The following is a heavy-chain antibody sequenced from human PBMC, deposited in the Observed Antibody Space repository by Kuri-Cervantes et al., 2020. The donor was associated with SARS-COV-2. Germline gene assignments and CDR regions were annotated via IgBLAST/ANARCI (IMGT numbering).Heavy chain of an antibody. CDR2: ISYNGSNE. CDR1: GSTFSNYG. J-gene: IGHJ6*02. D-gene: IGHD3-10*01. Sequence: GGSLRLSCAASGSTFSNYGMHWVRQAPGKGLEWVAVISYNGSNEYYADSVKGRFTISRDNSKNTLYLQVNSLRAEDTSVYYCAKDPGTMARGHYYYGMDVWGQGTTVTVSS. CDR3: AKDPGTMARGHYYYGMDV. V-gene: IGHV3-30*18.